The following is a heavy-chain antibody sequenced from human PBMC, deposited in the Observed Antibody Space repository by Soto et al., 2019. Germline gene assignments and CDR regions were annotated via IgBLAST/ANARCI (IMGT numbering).Heavy chain of an antibody. Sequence: PSETLSLTCTVSGGSVSSGRYYWSWIRQPPGQGLEWIGYIYYSGSTNYNPSLKSRVTISVDTSKNQFSLKLSSVTAADTAVYYCARSYSSSWYSAYYYYGMDVWGQGTTVTVSS. V-gene: IGHV4-61*01. J-gene: IGHJ6*02. CDR3: ARSYSSSWYSAYYYYGMDV. CDR1: GGSVSSGRYY. D-gene: IGHD6-13*01. CDR2: IYYSGST.